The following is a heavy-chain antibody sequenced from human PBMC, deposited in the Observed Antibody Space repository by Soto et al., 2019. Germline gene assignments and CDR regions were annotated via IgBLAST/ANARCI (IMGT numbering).Heavy chain of an antibody. CDR3: ASVELGDSPYYFDY. CDR1: GGSISSSSYY. Sequence: SETLSLTCTVSGGSISSSSYYWGWIRQPPGKGLEWIGSIYYSGSTYYNPSLKSRVTISVDTSKNQFSLKLSPVTAADTAVYYCASVELGDSPYYFDYWGQGTLVTVSS. V-gene: IGHV4-39*01. D-gene: IGHD1-7*01. J-gene: IGHJ4*02. CDR2: IYYSGST.